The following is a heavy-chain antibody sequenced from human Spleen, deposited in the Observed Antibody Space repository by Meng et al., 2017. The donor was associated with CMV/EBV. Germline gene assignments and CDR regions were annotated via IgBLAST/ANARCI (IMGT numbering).Heavy chain of an antibody. Sequence: YVFSIFGTSGVRQAPDQGLEWMGWVSAYNGDTRYAQMVQGRVTMTADTATSTVYMELRGLRSDDTAVYYCASGYCSSGSCYPYYFDYWGQGTLVTVSS. CDR1: YVFSIFG. J-gene: IGHJ4*02. V-gene: IGHV1-18*01. CDR3: ASGYCSSGSCYPYYFDY. CDR2: VSAYNGDT. D-gene: IGHD2-15*01.